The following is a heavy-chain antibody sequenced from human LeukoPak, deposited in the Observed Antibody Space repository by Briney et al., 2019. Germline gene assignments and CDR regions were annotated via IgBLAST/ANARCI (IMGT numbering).Heavy chain of an antibody. CDR3: ARLVVNHTFDY. D-gene: IGHD2-15*01. J-gene: IGHJ4*02. Sequence: PSQTLSLTCTVSGGSIGSGDYYWSWIRQPPGKGLEWIGSIYSSGGNYYNPSLKIRVTISVDLSKNQFSLKLSSVTAADTAVYYCARLVVNHTFDYWGQGTLVTVS. CDR1: GGSIGSGDYY. V-gene: IGHV4-30-4*01. CDR2: IYSSGGN.